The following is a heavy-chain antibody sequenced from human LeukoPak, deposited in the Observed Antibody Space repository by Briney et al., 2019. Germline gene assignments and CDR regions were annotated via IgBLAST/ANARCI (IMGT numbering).Heavy chain of an antibody. CDR1: GFPFSSYG. CDR3: ARDKNYYGSGSPSHEAFDN. CDR2: IWYDGSNL. J-gene: IGHJ3*02. D-gene: IGHD3-10*01. Sequence: GGSLRLSCAASGFPFSSYGMHWVRQAPGKGLEWVALIWYDGSNLYYADSVKGRFTISKDSSKNTLYLHMNSLRAEDTAVYYCARDKNYYGSGSPSHEAFDNWGQGTMVTVSS. V-gene: IGHV3-33*01.